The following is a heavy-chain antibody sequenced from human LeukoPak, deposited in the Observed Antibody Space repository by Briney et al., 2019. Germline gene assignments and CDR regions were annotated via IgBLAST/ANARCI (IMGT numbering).Heavy chain of an antibody. J-gene: IGHJ4*02. CDR3: ARRVTTGTTSHFDY. CDR1: GYSLTSYW. CDR2: IYPGESDT. Sequence: GESLKISCKGSGYSLTSYWIGWVRQMPGKGLEWRGIIYPGESDTGYSPSFQGQVTISADKSISTAYLQWSSLKASDTAMYYCARRVTTGTTSHFDYWGQGTLVTVSS. V-gene: IGHV5-51*01. D-gene: IGHD1-1*01.